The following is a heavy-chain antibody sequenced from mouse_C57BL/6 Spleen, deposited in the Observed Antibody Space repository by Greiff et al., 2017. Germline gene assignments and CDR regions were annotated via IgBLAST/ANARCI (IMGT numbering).Heavy chain of an antibody. Sequence: QVQLQQPGAELVKPGASVKMSCKASGYTFTSYWITWVKQRPGHGLEWIGDIYPGSGSTNYNEKFKSKATLTVDTSSSTAYMQLSSLTSEDSAVYYCATLDSSGYGWFAYWGQGTLVTVSA. V-gene: IGHV1-55*01. D-gene: IGHD3-2*02. J-gene: IGHJ3*01. CDR3: ATLDSSGYGWFAY. CDR2: IYPGSGST. CDR1: GYTFTSYW.